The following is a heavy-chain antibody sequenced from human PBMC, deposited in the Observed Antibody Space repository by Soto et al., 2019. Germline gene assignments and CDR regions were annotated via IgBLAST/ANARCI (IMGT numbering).Heavy chain of an antibody. D-gene: IGHD6-13*01. CDR1: GYRFSSFW. CDR3: ARHGYSSSWYPDH. Sequence: GESPKISCQGSGYRFSSFWICWVRQMPGKGLEXMGXAQXXHXXXXXSXXXQGHVTISVDESTNTAYLQWSSLRASETAMYFCARHGYSSSWYPDHWGQGTLVTVSS. J-gene: IGHJ4*02. CDR2: AQXXHXXX. V-gene: IGHV5-51*01.